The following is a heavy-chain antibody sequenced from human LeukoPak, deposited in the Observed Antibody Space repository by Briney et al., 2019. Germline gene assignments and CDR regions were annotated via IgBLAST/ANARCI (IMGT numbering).Heavy chain of an antibody. CDR3: AKDFGRAIDYVWGSYRYPSLGY. CDR1: GFTFCSVA. D-gene: IGHD3-16*02. J-gene: IGHJ4*02. CDR2: FGGSGVGT. V-gene: IGHV3-23*01. Sequence: PGGSLSLSCAPSGFTFCSVAMSWVPGSPGPRLEGFSAFGGSGVGTYYTDSVKGRFTISRYNSKNTLYLQMNSPRAEDTAVYYCAKDFGRAIDYVWGSYRYPSLGYWGQGTLVTVSS.